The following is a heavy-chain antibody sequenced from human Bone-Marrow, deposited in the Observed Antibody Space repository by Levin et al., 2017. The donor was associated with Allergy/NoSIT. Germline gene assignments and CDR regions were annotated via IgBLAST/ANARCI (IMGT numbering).Heavy chain of an antibody. Sequence: SETLSLTCAVSGYSISSRNWWGWIRQPPGKGLEWIGYIFSSATSYYNPSLKSRVTMSVDTSKNQFSLRLTSVTAVDTAIYYCASFTGYIDFWGQGALVTVSS. CDR3: ASFTGYIDF. J-gene: IGHJ4*02. V-gene: IGHV4-28*01. D-gene: IGHD3-9*01. CDR2: IFSSATS. CDR1: GYSISSRNW.